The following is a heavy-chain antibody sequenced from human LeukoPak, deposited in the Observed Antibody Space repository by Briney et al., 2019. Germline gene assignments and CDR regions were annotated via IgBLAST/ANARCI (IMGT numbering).Heavy chain of an antibody. J-gene: IGHJ6*02. D-gene: IGHD6-6*01. V-gene: IGHV4-34*01. CDR1: GGSFSGYY. CDR2: INHSGST. Sequence: SETLSLTCAVYGGSFSGYYWSWIRQPPGKGLEWIGEINHSGSTNYNPSLKSRVTISVDTSKNQFSLKLSSVTAADTAVYYCARGRRQLVRLKDYYYGMDVWGQGTMVTVSS. CDR3: ARGRRQLVRLKDYYYGMDV.